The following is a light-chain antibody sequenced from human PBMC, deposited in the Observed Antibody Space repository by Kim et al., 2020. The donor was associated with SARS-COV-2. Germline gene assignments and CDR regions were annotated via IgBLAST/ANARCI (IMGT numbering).Light chain of an antibody. CDR2: DTN. J-gene: IGLJ3*02. Sequence: PGGTVTLACGSTTGSVTSNHYAFWFQQRPGQAPRTLIYDTNKRQSWTPSRFSGSLRGGEAALTLSGAQPEDEADYYCLLYYSGARVFDGGTQLTVL. CDR1: TGSVTSNHY. V-gene: IGLV7-46*01. CDR3: LLYYSGARV.